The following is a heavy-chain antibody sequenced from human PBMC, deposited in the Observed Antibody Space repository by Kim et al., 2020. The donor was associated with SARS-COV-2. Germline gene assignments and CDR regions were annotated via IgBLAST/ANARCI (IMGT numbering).Heavy chain of an antibody. CDR2: INPNSGGT. CDR3: ASLTPFEYSRRGDWFDP. Sequence: ASVKVSCKASGYTFTGYYMHWVRQAPGQGLEWMGRINPNSGGTNYAQKFQGRVTMTRDTSISTAYMELSRLRSDDTAVYYCASLTPFEYSRRGDWFDPWGQGTLVTISS. J-gene: IGHJ5*02. CDR1: GYTFTGYY. D-gene: IGHD6-6*01. V-gene: IGHV1-2*06.